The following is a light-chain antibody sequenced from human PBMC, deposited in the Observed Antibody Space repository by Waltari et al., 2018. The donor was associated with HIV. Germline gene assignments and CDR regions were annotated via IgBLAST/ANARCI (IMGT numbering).Light chain of an antibody. CDR1: KSTIGAGHV. CDR3: QSSDIRLHGLWV. V-gene: IGLV1-40*01. J-gene: IGLJ3*02. Sequence: QSLLTQPPSVSATPGQRITISCTGNKSTIGAGHVVPWYRQLPGTAPRLLIFANSNRPSGVPDRISGSKSTASASLAITGLQAEDEGYYYCQSSDIRLHGLWVFGGGTKVTVL. CDR2: ANS.